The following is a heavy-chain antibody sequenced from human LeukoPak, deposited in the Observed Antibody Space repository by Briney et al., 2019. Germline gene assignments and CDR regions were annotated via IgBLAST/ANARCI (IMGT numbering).Heavy chain of an antibody. CDR1: GASISSFY. CDR2: IYYSGTT. Sequence: SETLSLTCTVSGASISSFYWTWIRQPPGKGLEWIGYIYYSGTTNYNPSLKSRGTISVDTSKNQFSLKLSSVTAADTAVYNCARGARAPDIWGQGTMVTVSS. CDR3: ARGARAPDI. J-gene: IGHJ3*02. D-gene: IGHD4/OR15-4a*01. V-gene: IGHV4-59*01.